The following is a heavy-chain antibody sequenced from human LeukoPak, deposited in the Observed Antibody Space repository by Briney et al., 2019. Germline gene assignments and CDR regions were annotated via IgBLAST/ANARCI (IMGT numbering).Heavy chain of an antibody. J-gene: IGHJ4*02. CDR2: ISSSSSYI. V-gene: IGHV3-21*01. Sequence: GGSLRLSCAAFGFIFSSYSMYWVRQAPGKGLELVSSISSSSSYIYYADSVKGRFTISRDNAKNSLYLQMNSLRAEDTAVYYCARGSRKIDYWGQGTLVTVSS. CDR3: ARGSRKIDY. CDR1: GFIFSSYS.